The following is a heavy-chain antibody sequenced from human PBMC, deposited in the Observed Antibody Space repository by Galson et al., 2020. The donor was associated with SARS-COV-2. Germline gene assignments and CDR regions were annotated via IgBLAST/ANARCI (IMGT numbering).Heavy chain of an antibody. CDR2: IYYSGST. Sequence: SETLSLTCTVSGGSISSSSYYWGRIRQPPGQGLEWIGSIYYSGSTYYNPSLKSRVTISVDTSKNQFSLKLSSVTAADTAVYYCARHTSDTIFGVVIILDAFDIWGQGTMVTVSS. D-gene: IGHD3-3*01. CDR3: ARHTSDTIFGVVIILDAFDI. V-gene: IGHV4-39*01. J-gene: IGHJ3*02. CDR1: GGSISSSSYY.